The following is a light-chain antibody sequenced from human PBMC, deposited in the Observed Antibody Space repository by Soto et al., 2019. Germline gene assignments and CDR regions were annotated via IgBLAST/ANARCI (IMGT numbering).Light chain of an antibody. CDR3: GTWDSSLSAVV. V-gene: IGLV2-14*01. CDR1: SSDVGGYNY. J-gene: IGLJ2*01. Sequence: QSALTQPASVSGSPGQSITISCTGTSSDVGGYNYVSWYQQHPGKAPKLMIYEVTNRPSGVSNRFSGSKSGNTASLTISGLQPEDEADYYCGTWDSSLSAVVFGGGTKVTVL. CDR2: EVT.